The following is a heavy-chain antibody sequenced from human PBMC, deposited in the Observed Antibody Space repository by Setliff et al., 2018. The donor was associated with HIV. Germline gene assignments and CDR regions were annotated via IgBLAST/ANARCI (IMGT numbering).Heavy chain of an antibody. CDR1: GGSVSTSSYS. J-gene: IGHJ3*02. Sequence: PSETLSLTCTVSGGSVSTSSYSWGWIRQPPEKGLEWIGTSYHTGKTYYNSSLNSRVTIAVDTSKDQFSLNLSTVTAADTAVYYCGRVAGYCAPSRCYGYNAFDIWGPGTMVTVSS. D-gene: IGHD2-15*01. CDR2: SYHTGKT. V-gene: IGHV4-39*01. CDR3: GRVAGYCAPSRCYGYNAFDI.